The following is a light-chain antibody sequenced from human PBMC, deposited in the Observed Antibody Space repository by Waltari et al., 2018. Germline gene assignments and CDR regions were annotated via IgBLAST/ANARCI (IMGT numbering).Light chain of an antibody. CDR2: DGY. J-gene: IGKJ5*01. V-gene: IGKV1-12*01. CDR1: RAISTW. Sequence: DIQMTQSPSSVSASVGDGVTITCRASRAISTWLAWYQQKPGKTPNLLSYDGYTLQSGVPSRFSGSGSGTVFTLTISSLQPEDFATYYCQQAHSFPITFGQGTRLEIK. CDR3: QQAHSFPIT.